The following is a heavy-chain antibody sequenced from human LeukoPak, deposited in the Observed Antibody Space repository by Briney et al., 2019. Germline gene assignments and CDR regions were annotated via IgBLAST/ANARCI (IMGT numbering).Heavy chain of an antibody. D-gene: IGHD4-17*01. V-gene: IGHV4-59*01. Sequence: SETLSLTCTVSGGSISSYYWSWIRQPPGKGLEWIGYIYYSGSTNYNPSLKSRVTISVDTSKNQFSLKLSSVTAADTAVYYCTRVANGDYFDFWGQGTLVTVSS. CDR1: GGSISSYY. J-gene: IGHJ4*02. CDR2: IYYSGST. CDR3: TRVANGDYFDF.